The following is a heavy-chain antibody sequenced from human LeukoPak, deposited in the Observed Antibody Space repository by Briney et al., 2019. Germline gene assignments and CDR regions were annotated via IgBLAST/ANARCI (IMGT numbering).Heavy chain of an antibody. CDR3: ARDGLRGYSYGPGGLYGMDV. CDR2: IYYSGST. V-gene: IGHV4-59*12. CDR1: GGSISSYY. D-gene: IGHD5-18*01. Sequence: SETLSLTCTVYGGSISSYYWSWIRQPPGKGLEWIGYIYYSGSTNYNPSLKSRVTISVDTSKNQFSLKLSSVTAADTAVYYCARDGLRGYSYGPGGLYGMDVWGQGTTVTASS. J-gene: IGHJ6*02.